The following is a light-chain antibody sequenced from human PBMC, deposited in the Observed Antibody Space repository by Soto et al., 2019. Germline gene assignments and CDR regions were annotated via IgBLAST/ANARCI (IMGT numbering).Light chain of an antibody. CDR2: APS. Sequence: IRVTKWPASLSASVEDRVIITCRASQCLXNHFNWYQQRPGKAPTVLSXAPSSLQSGVPSRFMGSGYGKDFALTITSLQPEDFATYYCQQSYKIPPSPFGQGTRLDIK. CDR3: QQSYKIPPSP. V-gene: IGKV1-39*01. CDR1: QCLXNH. J-gene: IGKJ5*01.